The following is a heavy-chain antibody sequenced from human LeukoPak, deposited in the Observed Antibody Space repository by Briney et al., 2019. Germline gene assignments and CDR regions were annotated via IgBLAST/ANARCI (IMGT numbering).Heavy chain of an antibody. CDR3: AKDRRGASPYYDILTGATPFDY. Sequence: GGSLRLSCAASGFTFSSYAMSGVRQAPGKGLEWVSAISGSGGSTYYADPVKGRFTISRDNSKNTLYLQMNSLRAEDTAVYYCAKDRRGASPYYDILTGATPFDYWGHGTLVTVSS. V-gene: IGHV3-23*01. CDR2: ISGSGGST. CDR1: GFTFSSYA. J-gene: IGHJ4*01. D-gene: IGHD3-9*01.